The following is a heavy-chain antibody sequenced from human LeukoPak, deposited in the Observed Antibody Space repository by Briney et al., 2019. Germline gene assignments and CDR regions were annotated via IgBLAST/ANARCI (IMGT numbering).Heavy chain of an antibody. CDR1: GFTFSSYG. CDR2: IWYDGSSK. V-gene: IGHV3-33*08. J-gene: IGHJ6*02. D-gene: IGHD6-13*01. CDR3: AGDRELAAAGPREGIDYYYYGMDV. Sequence: GGSLRLSCAASGFTFSSYGMHWVRQAPGKGLEWVAVIWYDGSSKYYADSVKGRFTISRDNSKDTLYLQMNSLRAEDTAVYYCAGDRELAAAGPREGIDYYYYGMDVWGQGTTVTVSS.